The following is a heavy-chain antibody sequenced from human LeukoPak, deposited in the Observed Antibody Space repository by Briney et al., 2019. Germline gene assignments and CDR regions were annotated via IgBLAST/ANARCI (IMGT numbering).Heavy chain of an antibody. CDR2: IRSKAYGGTT. D-gene: IGHD2-15*01. CDR3: SRGPYCSSGSCYPDPDAFDI. J-gene: IGHJ3*02. Sequence: GGSLRLSCTASGFTFGDYAMSWVRQAPGKGLEWVGFIRSKAYGGTTEYAASVKGRFTISRDDSKSIAYLQMNSLKTEDTAVYYCSRGPYCSSGSCYPDPDAFDIWGQGTVVTFSS. CDR1: GFTFGDYA. V-gene: IGHV3-49*04.